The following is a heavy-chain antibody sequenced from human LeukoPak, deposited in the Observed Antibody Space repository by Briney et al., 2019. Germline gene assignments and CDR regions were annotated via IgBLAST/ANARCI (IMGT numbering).Heavy chain of an antibody. V-gene: IGHV3-23*01. J-gene: IGHJ5*01. CDR3: AIDPNWGTHS. D-gene: IGHD7-27*01. CDR1: GFTFSTYT. CDR2: IGNNGGGI. Sequence: GGSLRLSCAASGFTFSTYTMYWVRHPPGKRLEWVSIIGNNGGGIHYADSVKGRFTISRDNFKNALYLQMNSLRVEDTAVYYCAIDPNWGTHSRGQGVLVTVSS.